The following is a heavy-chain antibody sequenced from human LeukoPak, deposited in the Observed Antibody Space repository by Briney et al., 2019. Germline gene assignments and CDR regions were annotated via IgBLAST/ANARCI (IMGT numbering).Heavy chain of an antibody. CDR3: ARRRIPATITGSKLSSRFDT. V-gene: IGHV4-34*01. CDR1: GESFVGYY. D-gene: IGHD5-12*01. J-gene: IGHJ1*01. Sequence: PSETLSLTCAVYGESFVGYYWAWIRKPPGKGLEWIGEIDYTGSTNYNPSLKSRIKMSVDTSKNQFSVNLNSVTAADTAFYYCARRRIPATITGSKLSSRFDTWGQGTLVTVSS. CDR2: IDYTGST.